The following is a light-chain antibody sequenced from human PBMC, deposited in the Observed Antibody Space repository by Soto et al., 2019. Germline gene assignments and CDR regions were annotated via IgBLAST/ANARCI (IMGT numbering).Light chain of an antibody. V-gene: IGKV3-11*01. CDR3: QERSNWPPT. Sequence: EIVLTQSPATLSLSPGERATLSCRAGQSVSDYLAWYQQKRGQAPRLLIYDASNRATGVPARFSGSGSGTDFNLTISSLEPEDFVVYYCQERSNWPPTFGGGTKVDIK. CDR1: QSVSDY. CDR2: DAS. J-gene: IGKJ4*01.